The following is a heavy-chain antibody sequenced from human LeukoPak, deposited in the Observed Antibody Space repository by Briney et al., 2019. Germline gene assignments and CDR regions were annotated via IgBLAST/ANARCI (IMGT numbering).Heavy chain of an antibody. V-gene: IGHV7-4-1*02. D-gene: IGHD3-10*01. CDR2: INTNTGNP. Sequence: EASVKVSCKASGYTFTSYGISWVRQAPGQGLEWMGWINTNTGNPTYAQGFTGRFVFSLDTSVSTAYLQISSLKAEDTAVYYCARDSMVRGVTLFDYWGQGTLVTVSS. J-gene: IGHJ4*02. CDR1: GYTFTSYG. CDR3: ARDSMVRGVTLFDY.